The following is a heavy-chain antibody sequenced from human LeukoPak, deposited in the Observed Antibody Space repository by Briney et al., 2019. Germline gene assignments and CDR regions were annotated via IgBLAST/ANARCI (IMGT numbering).Heavy chain of an antibody. J-gene: IGHJ4*02. CDR1: GGSISDYY. CDR3: ARHVKMQRGSNYGFHFDH. Sequence: PSETLSLTCTVSGGSISDYYWSWIRQPPGKKLEWIGYVYNSGSANYNPSLKSRVTISADTSKNQFSLKLSSVTAADTAVYYCARHVKMQRGSNYGFHFDHWGQGTLVTVSS. V-gene: IGHV4-59*08. CDR2: VYNSGSA. D-gene: IGHD3-10*01.